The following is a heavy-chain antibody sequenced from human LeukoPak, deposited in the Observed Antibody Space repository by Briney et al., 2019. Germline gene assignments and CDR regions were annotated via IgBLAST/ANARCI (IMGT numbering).Heavy chain of an antibody. CDR1: GFTFSSYG. D-gene: IGHD6-6*01. CDR3: ASSRYSSSSDY. V-gene: IGHV3-30*03. Sequence: GGSLRLSCAASGFTFSSYGMHWVRQAPGKGLEWVAVISYDGSNKYYADSVKGRFTISRDNSKNTLYLQMNSLRAEDTAVYYCASSRYSSSSDYWGQGTLVTVSS. CDR2: ISYDGSNK. J-gene: IGHJ4*02.